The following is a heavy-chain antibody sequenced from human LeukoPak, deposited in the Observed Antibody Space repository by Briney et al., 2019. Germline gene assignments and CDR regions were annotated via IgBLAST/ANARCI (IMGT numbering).Heavy chain of an antibody. CDR2: LYIGGNT. CDR3: MTAAGYNFGQY. V-gene: IGHV3-53*01. Sequence: GGSLRLSCGASGLTVNNNYMNWVRQAPGKGQEWVSALYIGGNTYYAGSVRGRFTISRDNSKNTLYLQMNSLRAEDTAIYYCMTAAGYNFGQYWGQGTLVTVSS. D-gene: IGHD5-18*01. CDR1: GLTVNNNY. J-gene: IGHJ4*02.